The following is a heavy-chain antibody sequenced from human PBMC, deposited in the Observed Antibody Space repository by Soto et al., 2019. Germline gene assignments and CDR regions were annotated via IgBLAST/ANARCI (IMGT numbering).Heavy chain of an antibody. D-gene: IGHD3-10*01. J-gene: IGHJ6*03. Sequence: GGSLRLSCAATGFTFTSYAMNWVRQAPGKGLEWVSAISGSSGTTYYADSVQGRFIVSRDNSKNTLYLQMNSLTVEDTAAYFCAKGSGHYYYYYMDFWGIGTTVTVAS. CDR1: GFTFTSYA. V-gene: IGHV3-23*01. CDR3: AKGSGHYYYYYMDF. CDR2: ISGSSGTT.